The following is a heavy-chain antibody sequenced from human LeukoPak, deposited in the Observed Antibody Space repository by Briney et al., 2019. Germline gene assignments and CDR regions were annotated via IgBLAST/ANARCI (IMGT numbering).Heavy chain of an antibody. J-gene: IGHJ6*03. V-gene: IGHV4-61*02. CDR3: ARYYGSATGYYYYYYMDV. Sequence: SETLSLTCTVSGGSISSGSYYWSWIRQPAGKGLEWIGRIYTSGSTNYNPSLKSRVTISVDTSKNQFSLKLSSVTAADTAAYYCARYYGSATGYYYYYYMDVWGKGTTVTVSS. CDR2: IYTSGST. CDR1: GGSISSGSYY. D-gene: IGHD3-10*01.